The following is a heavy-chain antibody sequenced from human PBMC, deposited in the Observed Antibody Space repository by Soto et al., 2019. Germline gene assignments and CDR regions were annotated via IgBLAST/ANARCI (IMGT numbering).Heavy chain of an antibody. D-gene: IGHD6-6*01. J-gene: IGHJ6*02. Sequence: PSETLSLTCTVSGGSVSSGSYYWSWIRQPPGKGLEWIGYIYYSGSTNYNPSLKSRVTISVDTSKNQFSLKLSSVTAADTAVYYCARDRVLRQLGDYGMDVWGQGTTVTVSS. V-gene: IGHV4-61*01. CDR2: IYYSGST. CDR1: GGSVSSGSYY. CDR3: ARDRVLRQLGDYGMDV.